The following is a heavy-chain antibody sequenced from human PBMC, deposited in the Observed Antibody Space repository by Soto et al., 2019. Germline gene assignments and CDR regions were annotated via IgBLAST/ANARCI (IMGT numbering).Heavy chain of an antibody. CDR1: GYTFTSYA. V-gene: IGHV1-3*01. J-gene: IGHJ5*02. Sequence: ASVKVSCKASGYTFTSYAMHWVRQAPGQRLEWMGWINAGNGNTKYSQKFQGRVTITRDTSASTAYMELSSLRSEDTAVYYCARGEWDYNWFDPWGQGTLDTVSS. D-gene: IGHD1-26*01. CDR2: INAGNGNT. CDR3: ARGEWDYNWFDP.